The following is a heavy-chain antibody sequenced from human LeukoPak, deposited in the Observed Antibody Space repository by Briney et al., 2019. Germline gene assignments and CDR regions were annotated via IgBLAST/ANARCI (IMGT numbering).Heavy chain of an antibody. J-gene: IGHJ4*02. CDR1: GFTFSSYA. CDR3: AKDLLNYYDSSGYYGTTNFDY. D-gene: IGHD3-22*01. Sequence: GGSLRLSCAASGFTFSSYAMSWVRQAPGKGLEWVSAISDSGGSTYYADSVKGRFTISRDNSKNTLYLQMNSLRAEDTAVYYCAKDLLNYYDSSGYYGTTNFDYWGQGTLVTVSS. CDR2: ISDSGGST. V-gene: IGHV3-23*01.